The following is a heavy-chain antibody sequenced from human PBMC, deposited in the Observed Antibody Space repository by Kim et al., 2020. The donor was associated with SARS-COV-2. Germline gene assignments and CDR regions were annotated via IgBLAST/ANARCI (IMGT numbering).Heavy chain of an antibody. CDR2: FYSGGSA. CDR3: VRDYFDSSGYYGLWYFDL. CDR1: GFTVSSNY. D-gene: IGHD3-22*01. V-gene: IGHV3-53*01. J-gene: IGHJ2*01. Sequence: GGSLRLSCEVSGFTVSSNYMSWVRQAPGKGLEWVSAFYSGGSAYYADSVKGRFTISRDNSKNTLNLQMNSLRVGDTAVYYCVRDYFDSSGYYGLWYFDLWGRGTLVTVST.